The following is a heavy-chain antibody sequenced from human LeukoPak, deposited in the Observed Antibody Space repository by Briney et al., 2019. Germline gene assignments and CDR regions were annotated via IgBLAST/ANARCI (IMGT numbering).Heavy chain of an antibody. CDR2: ISGSGGST. CDR3: AKQPSPYPPQKRYFDY. V-gene: IGHV3-23*01. J-gene: IGHJ4*02. CDR1: GFTFSSYA. Sequence: GGSLRLSCAASGFTFSSYAVSWVRQAPGKGLEWVSAISGSGGSTYYADSVKGRFTISRDNSKNTLYLQMNSLRAEDTAVYYCAKQPSPYPPQKRYFDYWGQGTLVTVSS.